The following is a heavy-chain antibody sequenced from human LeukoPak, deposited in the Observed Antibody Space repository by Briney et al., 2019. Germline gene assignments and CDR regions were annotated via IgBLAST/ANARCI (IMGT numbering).Heavy chain of an antibody. J-gene: IGHJ6*03. CDR1: GGSISSSSYY. Sequence: SETLSLTCTVSGGSISSSSYYWGWLRQPPGKGLEWIGSIYYSGSTYYNPSLKSRVTISVDTSKNQFSLKLSSVTAADTAVYYCASRIMTTVTYYYYYYMDVWGKGTTVTVSS. CDR3: ASRIMTTVTYYYYYYMDV. D-gene: IGHD4-11*01. V-gene: IGHV4-39*01. CDR2: IYYSGST.